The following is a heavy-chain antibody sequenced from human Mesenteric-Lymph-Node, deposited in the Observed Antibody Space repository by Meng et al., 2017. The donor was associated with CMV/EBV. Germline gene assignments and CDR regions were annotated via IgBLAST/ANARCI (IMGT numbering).Heavy chain of an antibody. V-gene: IGHV3-11*04. J-gene: IGHJ4*02. Sequence: GGSLRLSCAASGFTFSDYYMSWIRQAPGKGLEWVSSISSSGSTIYYADSVKGRFTISRDNAKNSLYLQMNSLRAEDTAVYYCAKDLEVGGAGYYFDYWGQGTLVTVSS. CDR1: GFTFSDYY. CDR3: AKDLEVGGAGYYFDY. CDR2: ISSSGSTI. D-gene: IGHD1-26*01.